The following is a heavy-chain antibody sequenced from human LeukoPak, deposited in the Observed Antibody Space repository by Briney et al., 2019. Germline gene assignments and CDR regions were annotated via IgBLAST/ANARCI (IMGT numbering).Heavy chain of an antibody. CDR2: ISGSGGST. Sequence: GGSLRLSCAASGFTFSSYAVSWVRQAPGKGLEWVSAISGSGGSTYYADSVKGRFTISRDNSKNTLYLQMNSLRAEDTAVYYCAKDPWPNYYDSSGYQGPRGYWGQGTLVTVSS. CDR3: AKDPWPNYYDSSGYQGPRGY. J-gene: IGHJ4*02. V-gene: IGHV3-23*01. D-gene: IGHD3-22*01. CDR1: GFTFSSYA.